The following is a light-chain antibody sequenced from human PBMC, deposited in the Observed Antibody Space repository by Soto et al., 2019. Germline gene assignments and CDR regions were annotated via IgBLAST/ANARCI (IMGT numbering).Light chain of an antibody. J-gene: IGLJ2*01. V-gene: IGLV2-14*03. CDR1: SSDVGGHNY. Sequence: QSALTQVASVSASPGQSITISCTGTSSDVGGHNYVSWYQQHPGKAPKLMIYNVDYRPSGVSNSFSGSKSGNTASLTISGLQADDAAYYYCSSYADSSTVVFGGGTKLTVL. CDR3: SSYADSSTVV. CDR2: NVD.